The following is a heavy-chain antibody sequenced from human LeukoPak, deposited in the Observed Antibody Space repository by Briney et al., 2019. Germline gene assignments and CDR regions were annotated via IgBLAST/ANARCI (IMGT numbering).Heavy chain of an antibody. CDR3: ARRSEPAPYGSGSYFY. V-gene: IGHV4-34*01. CDR1: GGSFSGYY. D-gene: IGHD3-10*01. CDR2: INHSGST. Sequence: PSETLSLTCAVYGGSFSGYYWSWIRQPPGKGLEWIGEINHSGSTNYNPSLKSRVTISVDTSKNQFSLKLSSVTAADTAVYYCARRSEPAPYGSGSYFYWGQGTLVTVSS. J-gene: IGHJ4*02.